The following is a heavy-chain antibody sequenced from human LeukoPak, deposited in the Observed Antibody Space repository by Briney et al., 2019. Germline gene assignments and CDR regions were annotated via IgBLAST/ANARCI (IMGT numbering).Heavy chain of an antibody. CDR3: ARGVVTMVRGEYYFDY. Sequence: ASVKVSCKASGYTFTGYYMHWVRQAPGQGLGWMGWINPNSGGTNYAQKFQGRVTMTRDTSISTAYMELSRLRSDDTAVYYCARGVVTMVRGEYYFDYWGQGTLVTVSS. J-gene: IGHJ4*02. V-gene: IGHV1-2*02. D-gene: IGHD3-10*01. CDR1: GYTFTGYY. CDR2: INPNSGGT.